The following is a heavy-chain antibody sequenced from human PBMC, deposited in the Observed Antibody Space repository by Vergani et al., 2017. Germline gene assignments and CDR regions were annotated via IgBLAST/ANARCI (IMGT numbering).Heavy chain of an antibody. CDR3: AXEYSSTSGRAFDF. CDR1: GFTFSACP. D-gene: IGHD2-2*01. V-gene: IGHV3-48*01. Sequence: EVQLLQSGGGVIQPGGSVRLSCAASGFTFSACPMNWVRQAPGKGLEWVSFVSTGTKSQSYAESVKGRFTISRDSAKNSLYLQMDSLRAEDTAVYYCAXEYSSTSGRAFDFWGQGTKVTVSS. CDR2: VSTGTKSQ. J-gene: IGHJ3*01.